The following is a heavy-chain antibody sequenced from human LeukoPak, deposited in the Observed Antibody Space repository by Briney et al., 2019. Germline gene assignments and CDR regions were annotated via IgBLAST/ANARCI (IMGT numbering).Heavy chain of an antibody. CDR2: IYYSGST. V-gene: IGHV4-39*01. CDR1: GGSISSSSYY. J-gene: IGHJ2*01. CDR3: RRERAGTRVWYFDL. D-gene: IGHD6-19*01. Sequence: SGTLSLTCTVSGGSISSSSYYWGWIRQPPGKGLEWIGSIYYSGSTYYNPSLKSRVTISVDTSKNQFSLKLSSVTAADTAVYYCRRERAGTRVWYFDLWGRGTLVTVSS.